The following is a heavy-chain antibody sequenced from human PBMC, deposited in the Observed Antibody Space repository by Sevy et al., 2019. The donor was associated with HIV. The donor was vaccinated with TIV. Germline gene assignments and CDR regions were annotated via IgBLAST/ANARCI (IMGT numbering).Heavy chain of an antibody. CDR2: IKVDGSEK. CDR1: GFTFSRYW. V-gene: IGHV3-7*03. D-gene: IGHD2-2*01. J-gene: IGHJ6*02. CDR3: ARDCNSNTCLWGLDV. Sequence: GGYLRLSCAASGFTFSRYWMSWVRQAPGKGLEWVANIKVDGSEKYYVDSVKGRFTISRDNANNSLYLQMNSLRAEDSAVYYCARDCNSNTCLWGLDVWGQGTTVTVSS.